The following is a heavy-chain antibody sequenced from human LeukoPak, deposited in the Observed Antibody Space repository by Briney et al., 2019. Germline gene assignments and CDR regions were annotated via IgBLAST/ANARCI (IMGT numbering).Heavy chain of an antibody. D-gene: IGHD2-15*01. J-gene: IGHJ5*02. Sequence: ASVKVSCKASGYTFTSYYMHWVRQAPGQGLEWMGIINPSGGSTSYAQKFQGRVTMTRDTSISTAYMELSRLRSDDTAVYYCAREPDCSGGSCYSKGGNWFDPWGQGTLVTVSS. CDR2: INPSGGST. CDR1: GYTFTSYY. CDR3: AREPDCSGGSCYSKGGNWFDP. V-gene: IGHV1-46*01.